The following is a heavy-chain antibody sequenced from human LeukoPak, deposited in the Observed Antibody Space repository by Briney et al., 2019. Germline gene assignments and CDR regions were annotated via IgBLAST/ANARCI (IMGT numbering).Heavy chain of an antibody. V-gene: IGHV4-30-2*01. CDR2: IYHSGST. Sequence: SETLSLICAVSGGPISSGGYSGSWIWQPPGEGLEWIGYIYHSGSTYYNPSLKSRVTISEDRSKNQFSLKLSSVTAADTAVYYCARGRTPEFDYWGQGTLVTVSS. CDR3: ARGRTPEFDY. J-gene: IGHJ4*02. CDR1: GGPISSGGYS. D-gene: IGHD1-1*01.